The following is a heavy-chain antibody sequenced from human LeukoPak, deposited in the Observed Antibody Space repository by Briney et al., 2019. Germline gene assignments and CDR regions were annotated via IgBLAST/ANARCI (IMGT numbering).Heavy chain of an antibody. CDR2: ISYDGSNK. D-gene: IGHD4-17*01. Sequence: GGSLRLSCAASGFTFSSYAMHWVRQAPGKGLEWVAVISYDGSNKYYADSVKGRFTIPRDNSKNTLHLQMNSLRAEDTAVYYCARESMTTVTTGMDVWGQGTTVTVSS. CDR1: GFTFSSYA. J-gene: IGHJ6*02. CDR3: ARESMTTVTTGMDV. V-gene: IGHV3-30-3*01.